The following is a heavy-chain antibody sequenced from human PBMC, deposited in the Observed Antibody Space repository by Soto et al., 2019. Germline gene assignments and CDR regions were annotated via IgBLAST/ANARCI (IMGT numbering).Heavy chain of an antibody. CDR1: GFTFSSYW. Sequence: GGSLRLSCAASGFTFSSYWMSWVRQAPGKGLEWVANIKQDGSEKYYVDSVKGRFTISRDNAKNSLYLQMNSLRAEDTAVYYCARVGYDDSSGSIYWGQGTLVTVSS. D-gene: IGHD3-22*01. J-gene: IGHJ4*01. CDR3: ARVGYDDSSGSIY. V-gene: IGHV3-7*03. CDR2: IKQDGSEK.